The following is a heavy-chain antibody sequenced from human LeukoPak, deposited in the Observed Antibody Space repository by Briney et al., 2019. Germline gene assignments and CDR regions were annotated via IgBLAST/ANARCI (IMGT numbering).Heavy chain of an antibody. CDR1: GFTLSSYA. V-gene: IGHV3-23*01. D-gene: IGHD1-26*01. CDR3: AKKVSTWVERGWFAP. CDR2: ISGSGGST. J-gene: IGHJ5*02. Sequence: GGSLRLSCAASGFTLSSYAMSWARHAPGKGPEWVSAISGSGGSTYYADSGKGRFIISRDNSKNTLYLQMNGVRAEDTAVYYCAKKVSTWVERGWFAPWGQGTLVTVSS.